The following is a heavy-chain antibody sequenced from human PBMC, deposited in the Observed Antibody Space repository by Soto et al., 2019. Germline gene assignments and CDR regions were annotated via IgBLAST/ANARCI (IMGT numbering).Heavy chain of an antibody. D-gene: IGHD1-7*01. J-gene: IGHJ4*02. CDR1: GGSISSYY. V-gene: IGHV4-59*01. Sequence: PSETLSLTCTVSGGSISSYYWSWIRQPPGKGLEWIGYIYYSGSTDYNPSLKSRVTISVDTSKNQFSLKLSSVTAADTAVYYCARVRSITGTFYFDYWGQGILVTVSS. CDR2: IYYSGST. CDR3: ARVRSITGTFYFDY.